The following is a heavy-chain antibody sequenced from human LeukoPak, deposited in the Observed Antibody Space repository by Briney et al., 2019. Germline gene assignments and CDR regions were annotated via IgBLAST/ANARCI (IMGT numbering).Heavy chain of an antibody. D-gene: IGHD5-24*01. CDR2: INHSGST. V-gene: IGHV4-34*01. J-gene: IGHJ4*02. CDR1: GGSISSYH. CDR3: ARGPERWLQPARSFDY. Sequence: SETLSLTCTVSGGSISSYHWSWIRQPPGKGLEWIGEINHSGSTNYNPSLKSRVTISVDTSKNQFSLKLSSVTAAHTAVYYCARGPERWLQPARSFDYWGQGTLVTVS.